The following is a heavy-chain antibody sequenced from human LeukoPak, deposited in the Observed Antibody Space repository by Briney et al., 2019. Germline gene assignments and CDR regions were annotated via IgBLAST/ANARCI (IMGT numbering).Heavy chain of an antibody. CDR2: IRYDGSNK. V-gene: IGHV3-30*02. Sequence: PGGSLRLSCAASGFTFSSYGMHWVRQAPGKGLEWVAFIRYDGSNKYYADSVKGRFTISRDNSKNTLYLQMNSLRAEDTAVYYCAKDAEWYYDFWSGYSYYYYYMDVWGKGTTVTVSS. CDR1: GFTFSSYG. D-gene: IGHD3-3*01. J-gene: IGHJ6*03. CDR3: AKDAEWYYDFWSGYSYYYYYMDV.